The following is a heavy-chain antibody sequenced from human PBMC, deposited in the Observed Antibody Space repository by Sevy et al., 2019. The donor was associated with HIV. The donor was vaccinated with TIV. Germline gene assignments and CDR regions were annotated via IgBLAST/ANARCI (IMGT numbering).Heavy chain of an antibody. CDR3: AREESCGGDCYYFDY. V-gene: IGHV3-20*04. CDR2: IIGNGILT. CDR1: GFTFDDYG. D-gene: IGHD2-21*02. J-gene: IGHJ4*02. Sequence: GGSLRLSCAASGFTFDDYGTSWVRQAPGKGLEWVSSIIGNGILTSYIQSVKGRFTISRDNAENSLYLQMNSLRAEDTALYFCAREESCGGDCYYFDYWGQGTLVTVSS.